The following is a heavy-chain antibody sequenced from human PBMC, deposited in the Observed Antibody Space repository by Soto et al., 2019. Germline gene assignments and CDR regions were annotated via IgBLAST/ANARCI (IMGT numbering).Heavy chain of an antibody. CDR3: PRAPFSGSYYFDF. CDR1: GGSVSSGNYY. V-gene: IGHV4-61*01. D-gene: IGHD1-26*01. J-gene: IGHJ4*02. Sequence: QVQLQESGSGLVKPSETLSLTCTVSGGSVSSGNYYWSWIRQPPGKGLEWIGYIFHTGTTNYNPSLKSRVAISLDTSRNQCALKLSSVTAADTAVYYCPRAPFSGSYYFDFWGQGTPVTVSS. CDR2: IFHTGTT.